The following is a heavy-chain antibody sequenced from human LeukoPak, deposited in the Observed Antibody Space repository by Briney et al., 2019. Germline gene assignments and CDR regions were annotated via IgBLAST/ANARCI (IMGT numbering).Heavy chain of an antibody. D-gene: IGHD3-10*01. V-gene: IGHV1-8*01. CDR3: ARVVRGVTAEFDY. Sequence: EASVKVSCKASGYTFTSYDINWVRQATGQGLEWMGWMNPNSGNTGYAQKFQGRVTMTRNTSISTAYMELSSLRSEDTAVYYCARVVRGVTAEFDYWGQGTLVTVSS. CDR2: MNPNSGNT. CDR1: GYTFTSYD. J-gene: IGHJ4*02.